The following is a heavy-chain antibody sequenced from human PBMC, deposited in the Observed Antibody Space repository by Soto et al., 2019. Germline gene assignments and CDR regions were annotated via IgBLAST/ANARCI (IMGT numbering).Heavy chain of an antibody. J-gene: IGHJ5*02. CDR3: AREKYYYDSSGYYFRWFDP. Sequence: SETLSLTCTVSGGSISSGDYYWSWIRQPPGKGLEWIGYIYYSGSTYYNPSLKSRVTISVDTSKNQFSLKLSSVTAADTAVYYCAREKYYYDSSGYYFRWFDPWGQGTLVTVSS. V-gene: IGHV4-30-4*01. CDR1: GGSISSGDYY. D-gene: IGHD3-22*01. CDR2: IYYSGST.